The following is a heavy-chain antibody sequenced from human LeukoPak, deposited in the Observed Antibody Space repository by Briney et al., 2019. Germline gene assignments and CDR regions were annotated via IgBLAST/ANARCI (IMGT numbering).Heavy chain of an antibody. CDR2: ISSSSSYI. CDR1: GFTFDDYD. J-gene: IGHJ4*02. V-gene: IGHV3-21*01. Sequence: GGSLRLSCAASGFTFDDYDISWVRQAPGKGLEWVSSISSSSSYIYHADSVKGRFTFSRDNAKNSLYLQMNSLRAEDTAVYYCARSGWFGELGFDYWGQGTLVTVSS. D-gene: IGHD3-10*01. CDR3: ARSGWFGELGFDY.